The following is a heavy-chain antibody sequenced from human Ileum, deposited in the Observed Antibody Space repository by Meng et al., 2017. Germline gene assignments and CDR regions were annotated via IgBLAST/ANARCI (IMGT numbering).Heavy chain of an antibody. Sequence: QGQLQQSGPGLVRPSQTLSLACALSGASVSSSRDALNWNRQSPSRGLEWLGRTYYRSKWYYGYAVSQRSRLTINPDTSKNQFSLQLNSVTPEDTAVYYCAKNTHTGFDVWGQGTMVTVSS. V-gene: IGHV6-1*01. CDR1: GASVSSSRDA. J-gene: IGHJ3*01. CDR3: AKNTHTGFDV. CDR2: TYYRSKWYY. D-gene: IGHD5-18*01.